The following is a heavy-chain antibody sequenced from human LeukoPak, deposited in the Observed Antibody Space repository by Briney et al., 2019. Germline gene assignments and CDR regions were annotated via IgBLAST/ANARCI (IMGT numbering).Heavy chain of an antibody. J-gene: IGHJ4*02. Sequence: GGSLRLSCAASGLTVSSNYMSWVRQAPGKGLLWVSRINSDGRSTNYADSVKGRFTISRDNAKNTLNLQMNGLRAEDTALYYCARGNGDYVSLFDYWGQGTLVTVSS. CDR2: INSDGRST. V-gene: IGHV3-74*01. D-gene: IGHD4-17*01. CDR1: GLTVSSNY. CDR3: ARGNGDYVSLFDY.